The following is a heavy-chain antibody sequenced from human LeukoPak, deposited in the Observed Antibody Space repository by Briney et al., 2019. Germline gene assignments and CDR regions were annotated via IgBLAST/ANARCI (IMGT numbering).Heavy chain of an antibody. CDR1: GFIFTSHW. D-gene: IGHD1-26*01. CDR2: INGDGSRR. Sequence: PGGSLRLSCAASGFIFTSHWMFWVRQVPGKGLVWVSRINGDGSRREYADSVKGRFTISRDNAKNTLYLQMNSLSAEDTGLYYCVRDPRGDGSSTFGYWGQGTLVTVSS. CDR3: VRDPRGDGSSTFGY. J-gene: IGHJ4*02. V-gene: IGHV3-74*01.